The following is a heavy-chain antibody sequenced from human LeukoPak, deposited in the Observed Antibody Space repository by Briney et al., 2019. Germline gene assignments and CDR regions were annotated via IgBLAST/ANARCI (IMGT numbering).Heavy chain of an antibody. CDR2: ISSSSSYI. Sequence: PGGSLRLSCAASGFTFSSYSMNWVRQAPGKGLEWVSSISSSSSYIYYADSVKGRFTISRDNAKNSLYLQMNSLRAEDTAVYYCARDFGGSYYQVYYGMDVWGQGTTVTVSS. V-gene: IGHV3-21*01. J-gene: IGHJ6*02. CDR1: GFTFSSYS. CDR3: ARDFGGSYYQVYYGMDV. D-gene: IGHD1-26*01.